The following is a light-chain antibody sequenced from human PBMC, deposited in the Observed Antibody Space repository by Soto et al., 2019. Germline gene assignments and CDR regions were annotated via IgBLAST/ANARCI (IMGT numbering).Light chain of an antibody. J-gene: IGLJ1*01. CDR2: EVV. Sequence: QSVLTQPPSASGHPGQSVTISCTGTKSDIGVYDFVSWYQHHPGKAPRLIIYEVVQRPSGVPDRFSGSKSGNTASLTVSGLQAADEADYFCKSYAGSNTYVFGSGTKLTVL. CDR1: KSDIGVYDF. V-gene: IGLV2-8*01. CDR3: KSYAGSNTYV.